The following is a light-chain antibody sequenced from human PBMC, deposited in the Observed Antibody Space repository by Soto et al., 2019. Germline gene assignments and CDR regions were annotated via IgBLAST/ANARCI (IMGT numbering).Light chain of an antibody. CDR2: GAT. J-gene: IGKJ2*01. V-gene: IGKV3-20*01. CDR3: QQYGSSPQT. Sequence: EIVLTQSPGTLSLSPGERATLSCRASQSVTSNYLAWYQQKPGQAPRLLIYGATTRATGIPGRFSGSGSGTDFTLTITRLEPEEFAVYYCQQYGSSPQTFGQGNKLDI. CDR1: QSVTSNY.